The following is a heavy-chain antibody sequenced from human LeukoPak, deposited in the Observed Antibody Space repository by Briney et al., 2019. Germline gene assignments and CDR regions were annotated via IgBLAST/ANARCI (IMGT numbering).Heavy chain of an antibody. D-gene: IGHD6-13*01. V-gene: IGHV3-21*06. CDR3: ARVAYSSSWRERYKYYLDY. CDR2: ISGTGSYR. CDR1: GFTFSRYS. J-gene: IGHJ4*02. Sequence: KSGGSLRLSCAASGFTFSRYSMNWVRQAPGKGLEWVSSISGTGSYRYYADSVKGRFTISRDNAKNSLYLQMNSLRADDTAVYYCARVAYSSSWRERYKYYLDYWGQGTLVTVSS.